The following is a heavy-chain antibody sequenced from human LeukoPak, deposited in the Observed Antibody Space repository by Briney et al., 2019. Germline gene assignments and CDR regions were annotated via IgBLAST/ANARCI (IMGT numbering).Heavy chain of an antibody. CDR2: ISNTGIDT. D-gene: IGHD4-17*01. Sequence: GGSLRLSCAASGFTLSNAWMSWVRQAPGKGLEWVSSISNTGIDTYYGDSLKGRFTISRDNAKNSLYLQMNSLRAEDTAVYYCARDPYGDYRSDSFDIWGQGTLVTVSS. J-gene: IGHJ3*02. V-gene: IGHV3-21*01. CDR1: GFTLSNAW. CDR3: ARDPYGDYRSDSFDI.